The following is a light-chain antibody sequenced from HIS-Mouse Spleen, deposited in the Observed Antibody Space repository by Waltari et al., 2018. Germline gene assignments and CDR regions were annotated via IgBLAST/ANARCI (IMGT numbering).Light chain of an antibody. CDR1: QGISNY. Sequence: DIQMTQYPSSLSASVGDRVTITCLASQGISNYLAWYQQKPGKVPKLLIYAASTLQSGVPSRFSGSGSGTDFTLTISSLQPEDVATYYCQKYNSAPRTFGQGTKVEIK. CDR3: QKYNSAPRT. CDR2: AAS. V-gene: IGKV1-27*01. J-gene: IGKJ1*01.